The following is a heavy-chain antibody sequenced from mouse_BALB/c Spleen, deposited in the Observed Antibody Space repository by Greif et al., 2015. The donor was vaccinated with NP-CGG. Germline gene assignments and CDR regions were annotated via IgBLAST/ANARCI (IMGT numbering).Heavy chain of an antibody. CDR2: IDPANGNT. J-gene: IGHJ1*01. CDR1: GFNINDTY. CDR3: ARYGNYVYFDV. Sequence: VQLQQSGAELVKPGASVKLSCTASGFNINDTYMHWVKQRPEQGLEWIGRIDPANGNTKYDPKFQGKATITADTSSNTAYLQLSSLTSEDTAVYYCARYGNYVYFDVWGAGTTVTVSS. V-gene: IGHV14-3*02. D-gene: IGHD2-1*01.